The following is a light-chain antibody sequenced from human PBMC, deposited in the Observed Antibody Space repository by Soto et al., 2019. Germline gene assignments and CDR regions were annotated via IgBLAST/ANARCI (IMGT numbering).Light chain of an antibody. Sequence: EIVLTQSPGNLSLSPGERATLSCRASQSVSSSYLAWYQQKPGQAPRLLIYGASSRATGIPDRFSGSGSGTDFTLTICRLEPDVFSEYYCQQYRSSPRTFGSGT. V-gene: IGKV3-20*01. CDR1: QSVSSSY. CDR3: QQYRSSPRT. CDR2: GAS. J-gene: IGKJ1*01.